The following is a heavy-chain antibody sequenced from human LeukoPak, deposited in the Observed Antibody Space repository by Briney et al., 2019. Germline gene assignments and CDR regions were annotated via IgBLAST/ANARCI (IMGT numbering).Heavy chain of an antibody. CDR3: AKDFPSLRLDPY. Sequence: GGSLRLSCAASGFTVSSNYMSWVHQAPGKGLEWVSVIYSGGSTYYADSVKGRFTISRDNSKNTLYLQMNSLRAEDTAVYYCAKDFPSLRLDPYWGQGTLVTVSS. D-gene: IGHD5-12*01. V-gene: IGHV3-53*01. J-gene: IGHJ4*02. CDR1: GFTVSSNY. CDR2: IYSGGST.